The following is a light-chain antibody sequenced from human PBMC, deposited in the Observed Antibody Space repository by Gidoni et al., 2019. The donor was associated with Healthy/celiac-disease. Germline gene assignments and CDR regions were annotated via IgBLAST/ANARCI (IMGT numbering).Light chain of an antibody. Sequence: DIEMTQSPPSLPAPPGDTASISCRSSQSLLHSIGYNYLDWYLQKPGQSPQLLIYMGSNRATGVPDRFSGSGSGTDFTLKISRVETEDFGVYYCMQALQSPPTFGGXTKVEIK. V-gene: IGKV2-28*01. CDR2: MGS. CDR3: MQALQSPPT. CDR1: QSLLHSIGYNY. J-gene: IGKJ4*01.